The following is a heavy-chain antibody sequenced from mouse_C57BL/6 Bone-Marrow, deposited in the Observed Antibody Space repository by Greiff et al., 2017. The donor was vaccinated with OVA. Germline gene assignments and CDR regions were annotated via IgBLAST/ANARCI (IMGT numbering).Heavy chain of an antibody. CDR3: TTEGAAWFAY. CDR2: IDPENGDT. J-gene: IGHJ3*01. CDR1: GFNIKDDY. V-gene: IGHV14-4*01. Sequence: VHVKQSGAELVRPGASVKLSCTASGFNIKDDYMHWVKQRPEQGLEWIGWIDPENGDTEYASKFQGKATITADTSSNTAYLQLSSLTSEDTAVYYCTTEGAAWFAYWGQGTLVTVSA.